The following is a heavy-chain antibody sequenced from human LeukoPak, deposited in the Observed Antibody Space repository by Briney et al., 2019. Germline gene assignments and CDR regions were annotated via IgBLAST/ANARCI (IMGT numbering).Heavy chain of an antibody. CDR1: GGSISSGSYY. J-gene: IGHJ4*02. CDR3: ARVGYYYDSSGYFDY. CDR2: IYTSGST. V-gene: IGHV4-61*02. D-gene: IGHD3-22*01. Sequence: SETLSLTCTVSGGSISSGSYYWSWIRQPAGKGLGWIGRIYTSGSTNYNPPLKSRVTISVDTSKNQFSLKLSSVTAADTAVYYCARVGYYYDSSGYFDYWGQGTLVTVSS.